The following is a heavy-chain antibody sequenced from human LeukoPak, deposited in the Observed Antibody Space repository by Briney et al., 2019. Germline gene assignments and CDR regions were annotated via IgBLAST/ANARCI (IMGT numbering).Heavy chain of an antibody. Sequence: PSETLSLTCAVYGGSFSGYYWSWIRQPPGKGLEWIGEINHSGSTNYNPSLKSRVTISVDTSKNQFSLKLSSVTAADTAVYYCARVVNDFWSGYYSRGRSAIDYWGQGTLVTVSS. CDR1: GGSFSGYY. CDR2: INHSGST. J-gene: IGHJ4*02. V-gene: IGHV4-34*01. D-gene: IGHD3-3*01. CDR3: ARVVNDFWSGYYSRGRSAIDY.